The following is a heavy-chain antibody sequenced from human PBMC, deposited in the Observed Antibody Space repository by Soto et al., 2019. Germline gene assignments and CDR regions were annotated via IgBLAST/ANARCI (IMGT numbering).Heavy chain of an antibody. CDR2: ISGSGGST. D-gene: IGHD6-13*01. J-gene: IGHJ4*02. CDR3: AKDSGDSSSCPKGGSSCYFDY. CDR1: GFTFSSYA. Sequence: GGSLRLSCAASGFTFSSYAMSWVRQAPGKGLEWVSAISGSGGSTYYADSVKGRFTISRDNSKNTLYLQMNSLRAEDTAVYYCAKDSGDSSSCPKGGSSCYFDYWGQGTLVTVSS. V-gene: IGHV3-23*01.